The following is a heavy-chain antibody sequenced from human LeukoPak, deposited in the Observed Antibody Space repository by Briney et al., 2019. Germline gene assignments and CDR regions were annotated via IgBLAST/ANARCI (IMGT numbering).Heavy chain of an antibody. V-gene: IGHV1-2*02. J-gene: IGHJ4*02. CDR2: INPNSGGT. D-gene: IGHD5-18*01. CDR3: ARVAMKGVTYFDY. CDR1: GYTFTGYY. Sequence: ASVKVSCKASGYTFTGYYMHWVRQAPGQGLEWMGWINPNSGGTNYAQKFQGRVTMTRDTSISTAYMELSRLRSDDTAVYYCARVAMKGVTYFDYWGQGTLVTVSS.